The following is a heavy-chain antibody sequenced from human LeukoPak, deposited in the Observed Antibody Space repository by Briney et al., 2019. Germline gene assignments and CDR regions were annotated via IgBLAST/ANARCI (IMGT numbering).Heavy chain of an antibody. J-gene: IGHJ6*03. CDR3: ARGGSKYSSSTYTYYYYYMDV. V-gene: IGHV1-69*05. CDR2: FIPIFGTA. CDR1: GGTFSSYA. D-gene: IGHD6-6*01. Sequence: ASVKVSCKASGGTFSSYAISWVRQAPGQGLEWMGGFIPIFGTANYAQKFQGRVTITTDESTSTAYMELSSLRSEDTAVYYCARGGSKYSSSTYTYYYYYMDVWGKGTTVTVSS.